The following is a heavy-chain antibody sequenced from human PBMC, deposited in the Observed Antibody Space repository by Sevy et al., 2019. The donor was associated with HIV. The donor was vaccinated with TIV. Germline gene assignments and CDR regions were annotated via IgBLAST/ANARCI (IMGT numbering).Heavy chain of an antibody. Sequence: SETLYLTCTVSGGSISSYYWSWIRHPPGKGLEWIGYIYYSGSTNYNPSLKSRVTISVDTSKNQFSLKLSSVTAADTAVYYCARERQLVLDYWGQGTLVTVSS. V-gene: IGHV4-59*01. CDR3: ARERQLVLDY. CDR1: GGSISSYY. D-gene: IGHD6-13*01. CDR2: IYYSGST. J-gene: IGHJ4*02.